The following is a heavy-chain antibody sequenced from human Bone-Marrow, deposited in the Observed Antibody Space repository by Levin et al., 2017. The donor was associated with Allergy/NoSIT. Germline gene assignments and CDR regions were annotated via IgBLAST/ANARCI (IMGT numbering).Heavy chain of an antibody. V-gene: IGHV3-30-3*01. D-gene: IGHD3-10*01. CDR3: ARDDLWFGELFQPNDAFDI. CDR2: IGYDGINV. CDR1: GFRLGNYP. J-gene: IGHJ3*02. Sequence: GGSLRLSCAASGFRLGNYPMHWVRQAPGKGLEWVAVIGYDGINVDYADSVKGRFTLSRDISNDTMHLQLSSLRIDDTAVYYCARDDLWFGELFQPNDAFDIWGQGTTVIVSS.